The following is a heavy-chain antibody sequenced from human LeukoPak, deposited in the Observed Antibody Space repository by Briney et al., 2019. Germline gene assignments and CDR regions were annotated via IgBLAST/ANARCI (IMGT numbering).Heavy chain of an antibody. D-gene: IGHD3-10*01. V-gene: IGHV4-59*01. CDR2: IYYSGST. Sequence: SETLSLTCTVSGGSISSYYWSWIRQPPGKGLEWIGYIYYSGSTNYNPSLKSRVTISVDTSKNQFSLKLSSVTAADTAVYYCARGGYYGSGSYYYWGQGTLVTVSS. CDR3: ARGGYYGSGSYYY. CDR1: GGSISSYY. J-gene: IGHJ4*02.